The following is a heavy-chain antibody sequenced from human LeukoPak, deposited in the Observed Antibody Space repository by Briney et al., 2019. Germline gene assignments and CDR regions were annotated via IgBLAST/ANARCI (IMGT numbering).Heavy chain of an antibody. V-gene: IGHV3-30*18. Sequence: GGSLRLSCAASGFTFSSYGMHWVRQAPGKGLEWVAVTSYDGSDKYYADSVKGRFTISRDNSKNTLYLQMNSLRAEDTAVYYCAKSGPATAIPLPYYYGMDVWGQGTRVTVSS. D-gene: IGHD2-2*02. J-gene: IGHJ6*02. CDR3: AKSGPATAIPLPYYYGMDV. CDR2: TSYDGSDK. CDR1: GFTFSSYG.